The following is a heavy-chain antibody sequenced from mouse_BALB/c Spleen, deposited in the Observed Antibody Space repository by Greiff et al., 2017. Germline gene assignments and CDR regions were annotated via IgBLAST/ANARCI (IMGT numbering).Heavy chain of an antibody. V-gene: IGHV1-20*02. CDR3: ARWRLPYYFDY. CDR2: INPYNGDT. CDR1: GYSFTGYF. D-gene: IGHD2-4*01. Sequence: VQLKQSGPELVKPGASVKISCKASGYSFTGYFMNWVMLSHGKSLGWIGRINPYNGDTFYNQKFKGKATLTVDKSSSTADMELRSLASEDAAVYYCARWRLPYYFDYWGQGTTLTVSS. J-gene: IGHJ2*01.